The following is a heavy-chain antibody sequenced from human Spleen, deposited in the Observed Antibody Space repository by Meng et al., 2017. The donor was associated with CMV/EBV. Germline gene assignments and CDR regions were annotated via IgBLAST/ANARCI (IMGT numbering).Heavy chain of an antibody. CDR2: INPNGGGT. J-gene: IGHJ4*02. CDR1: GYTFTGYY. D-gene: IGHD6-13*01. Sequence: ASVKVSCKASGYTFTGYYVHWVRQAPGQGLEWMGWINPNGGGTNYAQKFQGRVTMTRDTSISTAYMELSRLRSDDTAVYYCARGGQQLVRRYFDYWGQGTLVTVSS. CDR3: ARGGQQLVRRYFDY. V-gene: IGHV1-2*02.